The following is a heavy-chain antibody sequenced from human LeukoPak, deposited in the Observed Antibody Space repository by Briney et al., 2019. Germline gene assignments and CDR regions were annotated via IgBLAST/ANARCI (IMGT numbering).Heavy chain of an antibody. D-gene: IGHD4-17*01. Sequence: GGALRLSCAASGFTFSSYAMHGVRQAPGKGLEWVAVISYDGSNKYYADSVKGRFTISRDNSKNTLYLQMNRLRAEDTAVYYCAKRAAVTHVDYWGQGTLVTVSS. CDR3: AKRAAVTHVDY. J-gene: IGHJ4*02. CDR2: ISYDGSNK. V-gene: IGHV3-30-3*02. CDR1: GFTFSSYA.